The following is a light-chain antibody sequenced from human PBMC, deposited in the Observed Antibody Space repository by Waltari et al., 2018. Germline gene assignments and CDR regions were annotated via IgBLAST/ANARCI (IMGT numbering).Light chain of an antibody. CDR1: QGISNY. Sequence: DIQMTQSPSSLSASVGDRVTITCRASQGISNYLAWYQQKPGKVPKLLIYAASTLQSGVPSRFSGSGSGTDFTLTISNLQSEDFAVYYCQQYNHWPPYTFGQGTKLEIE. V-gene: IGKV1-27*01. J-gene: IGKJ2*01. CDR2: AAS. CDR3: QQYNHWPPYT.